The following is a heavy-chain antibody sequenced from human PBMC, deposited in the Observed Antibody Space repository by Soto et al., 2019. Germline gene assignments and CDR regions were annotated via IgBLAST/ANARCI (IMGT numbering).Heavy chain of an antibody. Sequence: SETLSLTCTVPGGSISSYYWSWIRQPPGKGLEWIGYIYYSGSTNYNPSLKSRVTISVDTSKNQFSLKLSSVTAAGTAVYYCARDSHDIGYFDYWGQGTLVTVSS. J-gene: IGHJ4*02. D-gene: IGHD1-1*01. V-gene: IGHV4-59*01. CDR3: ARDSHDIGYFDY. CDR2: IYYSGST. CDR1: GGSISSYY.